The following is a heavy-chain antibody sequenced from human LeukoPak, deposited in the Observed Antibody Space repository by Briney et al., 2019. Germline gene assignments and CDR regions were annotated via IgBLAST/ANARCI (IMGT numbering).Heavy chain of an antibody. Sequence: SETLSLTCTVSGGSISSSSYYWGWIRQPPGKGLEWIGSIYYSGSTYYNPSLKSRVTISVDTSKNQFSLKLSSVTAADTAVYYCARESYYGSGSYRVDYWGQGTLVTVSS. V-gene: IGHV4-39*07. D-gene: IGHD3-10*01. CDR2: IYYSGST. CDR1: GGSISSSSYY. CDR3: ARESYYGSGSYRVDY. J-gene: IGHJ4*02.